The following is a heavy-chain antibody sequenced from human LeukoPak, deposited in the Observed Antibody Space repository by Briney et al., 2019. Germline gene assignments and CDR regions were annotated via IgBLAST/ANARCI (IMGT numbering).Heavy chain of an antibody. Sequence: GESLKISCKGSGYSFTSYWIGWVRQMPGKGLEWMGIIYPADSDTRYSPSFQGQVTISADKSVSTAYLQWRSLKASDTAMYYCARAERHCSGGSCAYYYYYGMDVWGQGTTVTVSS. D-gene: IGHD2-15*01. CDR2: IYPADSDT. V-gene: IGHV5-51*01. J-gene: IGHJ6*02. CDR3: ARAERHCSGGSCAYYYYYGMDV. CDR1: GYSFTSYW.